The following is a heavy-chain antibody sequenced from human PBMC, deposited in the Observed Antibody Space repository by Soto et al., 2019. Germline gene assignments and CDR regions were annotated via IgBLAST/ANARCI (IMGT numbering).Heavy chain of an antibody. CDR3: ARDILFDY. CDR1: GYTFTSSG. J-gene: IGHJ4*02. V-gene: IGHV1-3*01. D-gene: IGHD2-15*01. Sequence: ASVKVSCKASGYTFTSSGISWVRQAPGQRLEWMGWINAGNGNTKYSQKFQGRVTITRDTSASTAYMELSSLRSEDTAVYYCARDILFDYWGQGTLVTVSS. CDR2: INAGNGNT.